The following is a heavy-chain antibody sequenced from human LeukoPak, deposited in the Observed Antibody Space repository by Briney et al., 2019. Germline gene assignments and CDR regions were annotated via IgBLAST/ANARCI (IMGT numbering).Heavy chain of an antibody. CDR2: INSDGSST. V-gene: IGHV3-74*01. CDR3: ARDFRGYYGSGSLGG. J-gene: IGHJ4*02. D-gene: IGHD3-10*01. Sequence: GGSLRLSCAASGFTFSSYWMHWVRQAPGKGLVLVSRINSDGSSTSYADSVKGRFTISRDNAKNTLYLQMNSLRAEDTAVYYCARDFRGYYGSGSLGGWGQGTLVTVSS. CDR1: GFTFSSYW.